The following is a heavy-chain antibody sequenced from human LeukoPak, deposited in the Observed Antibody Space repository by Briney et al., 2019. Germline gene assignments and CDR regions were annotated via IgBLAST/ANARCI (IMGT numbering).Heavy chain of an antibody. CDR2: IYHSGST. V-gene: IGHV4-30-2*01. J-gene: IGHJ5*02. Sequence: SETLSLTCAVSGGSISSGGYSWSWIRQPPGKGLEWIGYIYHSGSTYYNPSLKSRVTISVDRSKNQFSLKLSSVTAADTAVYYCARSYYGSRSYYEWRFDPWGQGTLVTVSS. D-gene: IGHD3-10*01. CDR1: GGSISSGGYS. CDR3: ARSYYGSRSYYEWRFDP.